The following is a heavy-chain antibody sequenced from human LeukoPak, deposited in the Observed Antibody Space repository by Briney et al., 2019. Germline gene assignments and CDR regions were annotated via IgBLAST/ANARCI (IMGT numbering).Heavy chain of an antibody. V-gene: IGHV1-2*02. D-gene: IGHD6-13*01. J-gene: IGHJ6*03. Sequence: GASVKVSCKASGYTFTGYYMHWVRQAPGQGLEWMGWINPNSGGTNYAQKFQGRVTMTRDTSISTAYMELSRLRSDDTAVYYCARDASSSWYVPHYYYYYMDVWGKGTTVTVSS. CDR1: GYTFTGYY. CDR3: ARDASSSWYVPHYYYYYMDV. CDR2: INPNSGGT.